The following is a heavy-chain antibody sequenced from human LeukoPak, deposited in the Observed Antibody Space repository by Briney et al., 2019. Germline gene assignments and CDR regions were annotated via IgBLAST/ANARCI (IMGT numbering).Heavy chain of an antibody. Sequence: SQTLSLTCTVSDGSISSGGYYWSWIRQPPGKGLEWIGYIYHSGSTYYNPSLKSRVTISVDRSKNQFSLKLSSVTAADTAVYYCARVYSSGSRAFQHWGQGTLVTVSS. D-gene: IGHD6-19*01. CDR2: IYHSGST. CDR1: DGSISSGGYY. V-gene: IGHV4-30-2*01. J-gene: IGHJ1*01. CDR3: ARVYSSGSRAFQH.